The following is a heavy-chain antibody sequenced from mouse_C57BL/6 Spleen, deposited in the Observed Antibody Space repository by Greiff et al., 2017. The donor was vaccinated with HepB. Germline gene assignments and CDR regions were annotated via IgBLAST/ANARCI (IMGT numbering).Heavy chain of an antibody. D-gene: IGHD1-1*01. J-gene: IGHJ4*01. V-gene: IGHV3-1*01. CDR3: ARTQDATTGGAMDY. Sequence: DVQLQESGPGMVKPSQSLSLTCTVTGYSITSGYDWHWIRHFPGNKLEWMGYISYSGSTNYNPSLKSRISITHDTSKNHFFLKLNSVTTEDTATYYCARTQDATTGGAMDYWGQGTSVTVSS. CDR2: ISYSGST. CDR1: GYSITSGYD.